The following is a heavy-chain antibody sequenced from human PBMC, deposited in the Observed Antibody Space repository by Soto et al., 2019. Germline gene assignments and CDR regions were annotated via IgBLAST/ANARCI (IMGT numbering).Heavy chain of an antibody. D-gene: IGHD6-19*01. CDR2: ITWNSGTI. V-gene: IGHV3-9*01. CDR1: GFRFDDYA. CDR3: AKDMRVYSSGWTDFEN. Sequence: EVQLVESGGGLVQPGRSLRLSCAASGFRFDDYAMHWVRQGPGKGLEWVSGITWNSGTIDYADSVKGRFTISRDNAKNSLYLQMNSLRPEDTALYYCAKDMRVYSSGWTDFENWGQGTLVTVSS. J-gene: IGHJ4*02.